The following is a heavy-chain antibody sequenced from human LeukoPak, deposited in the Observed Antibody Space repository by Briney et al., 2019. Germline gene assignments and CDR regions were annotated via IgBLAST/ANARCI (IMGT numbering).Heavy chain of an antibody. CDR3: ARASSGWYRDFDY. D-gene: IGHD6-19*01. V-gene: IGHV1-2*06. Sequence: ASVKVSCKASGYTFTGYYMHWVRQALGQGLEWMGRINPNSGGTNYAQKFQGRVTMTRDTSISTAYMGLSRLRSDDTAVYYCARASSGWYRDFDYWGQGTLVTVSS. J-gene: IGHJ4*02. CDR1: GYTFTGYY. CDR2: INPNSGGT.